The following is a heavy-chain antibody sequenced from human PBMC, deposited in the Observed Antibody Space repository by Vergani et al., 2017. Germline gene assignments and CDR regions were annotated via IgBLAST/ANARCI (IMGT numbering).Heavy chain of an antibody. CDR2: IYYSGST. V-gene: IGHV4-59*01. J-gene: IGHJ3*02. CDR1: GGSISSYY. D-gene: IGHD3-22*01. CDR3: AREVVVTDNSFDI. Sequence: QVQLQESGPGLVKPSETLSLTCTDSGGSISSYYWSWIRQPPGKGLEWIGYIYYSGSTNYNPSIKSRVTISLDTSKNQFSLKLSSVTAADTAVYYCAREVVVTDNSFDIWGQGTMVTVSS.